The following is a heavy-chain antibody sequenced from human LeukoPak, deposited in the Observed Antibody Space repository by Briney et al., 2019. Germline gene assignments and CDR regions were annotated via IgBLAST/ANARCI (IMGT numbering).Heavy chain of an antibody. CDR3: ARAGAYGSGSYYNAQ. D-gene: IGHD3-10*01. V-gene: IGHV1-18*01. CDR1: GYIFTSNF. J-gene: IGHJ4*02. CDR2: INAGNGNT. Sequence: ASVKVSCKASGYIFTSNFIHWVRQAPGQRLEWMGCINAGNGNTNYAQKLQGRVTMTTDTSTSTAYMELRSLRSDDTAVYYCARAGAYGSGSYYNAQWGQGTLVTVSS.